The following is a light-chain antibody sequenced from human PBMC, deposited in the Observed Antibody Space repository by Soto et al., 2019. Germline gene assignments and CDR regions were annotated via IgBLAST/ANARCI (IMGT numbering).Light chain of an antibody. CDR2: GDN. Sequence: QSVLTQPPSVSGSPGQRVSISCTGSSSDIGAPYDVHWYQHLPGTAPKLLIYGDNNRPSGVPDRFSGSKSGTSASLAITRLQAEEEADYYCRSYHISLPNYAFGPGPKFPVL. CDR1: SSDIGAPYD. J-gene: IGLJ1*01. CDR3: RSYHISLPNYA. V-gene: IGLV1-40*01.